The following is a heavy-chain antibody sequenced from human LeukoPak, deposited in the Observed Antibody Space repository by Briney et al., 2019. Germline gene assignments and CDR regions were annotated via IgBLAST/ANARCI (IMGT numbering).Heavy chain of an antibody. CDR3: ARVVVIDSSGYYTNPTYYFDY. CDR2: IYYSGST. V-gene: IGHV4-39*07. J-gene: IGHJ4*02. Sequence: SETLSLTCTVSGGSISSSSYYWGWIRQPPGKGLEWIGSIYYSGSTYYNPSLKSRVTISVDTYKNQFSLKLSSVTAADTAVYYCARVVVIDSSGYYTNPTYYFDYWGQGTLVTVSS. D-gene: IGHD3-22*01. CDR1: GGSISSSSYY.